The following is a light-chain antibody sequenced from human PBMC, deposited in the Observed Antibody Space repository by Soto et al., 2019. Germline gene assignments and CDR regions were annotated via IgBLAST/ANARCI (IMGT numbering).Light chain of an antibody. CDR1: SSNIGAGYD. CDR3: QSYDSSRSGYV. Sequence: QSVLTQPPSVSGAPGQRVTISCTGSSSNIGAGYDVHWYQQLPGTAPKLLIYGNSNRPSGVPDRFSGYKSGTSASLAITGLQAEDEADYYCQSYDSSRSGYVFGTGTKLTVL. V-gene: IGLV1-40*01. J-gene: IGLJ1*01. CDR2: GNS.